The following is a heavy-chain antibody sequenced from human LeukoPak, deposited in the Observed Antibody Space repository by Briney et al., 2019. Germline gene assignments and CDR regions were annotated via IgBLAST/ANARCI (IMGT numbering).Heavy chain of an antibody. CDR2: INWNGGST. CDR1: GFTFDDYG. Sequence: GGSLRLSCAASGFTFDDYGMSWVRQAPGKGLEWVSGINWNGGSTGYADSVKGRFTISRDNAKNSLYLQMNSLRAEDTAVYYCAVKWFGEFSNAYWGQGTLVTVSS. J-gene: IGHJ4*02. D-gene: IGHD3-10*01. CDR3: AVKWFGEFSNAY. V-gene: IGHV3-20*04.